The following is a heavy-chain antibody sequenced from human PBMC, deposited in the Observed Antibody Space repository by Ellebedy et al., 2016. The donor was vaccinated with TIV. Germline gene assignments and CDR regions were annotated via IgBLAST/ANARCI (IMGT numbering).Heavy chain of an antibody. J-gene: IGHJ2*01. V-gene: IGHV3-74*01. CDR1: GFTFSNYW. CDR3: ARLASADIRYFDL. D-gene: IGHD3-10*01. CDR2: IVSDGSGI. Sequence: GGSLRLSCAASGFTFSNYWMHWVRQAPGEGLVWVSRIVSDGSGISYADSVKGRFTTSRDNAKNTLYLQMNSLRVEDTAIYYCARLASADIRYFDLWGRGTLVSVSS.